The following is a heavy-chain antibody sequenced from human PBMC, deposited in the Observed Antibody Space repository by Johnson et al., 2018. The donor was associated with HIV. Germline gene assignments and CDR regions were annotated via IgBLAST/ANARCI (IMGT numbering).Heavy chain of an antibody. CDR2: IALAGGT. CDR1: GFTFRNYD. CDR3: VRGVAGVPGLDDVFGV. J-gene: IGHJ3*01. V-gene: IGHV3-13*01. D-gene: IGHD3/OR15-3a*01. Sequence: EQLVESGGGLQQPGGSLRLSCAASGFTFRNYDMHWVRQGTGKRLEWVSGIALAGGTHYSDSVKGRFTISREDAKSSIYLQMNSLSAGDTAVYYCVRGVAGVPGLDDVFGVGGQGTMVTVSA.